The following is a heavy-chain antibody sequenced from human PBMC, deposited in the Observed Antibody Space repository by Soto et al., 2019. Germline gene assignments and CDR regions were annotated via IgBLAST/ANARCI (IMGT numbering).Heavy chain of an antibody. V-gene: IGHV3-23*01. Sequence: LRLSFAASGFTFSIYAMSWVRQSPGKGLEWVSAISGSGGSTYYADSVKGRFTISRDNSKNTLYLQMNSLRAEDTAVYYCAKDIFVGRSCYDPSFDYWGQGTLVTVSS. D-gene: IGHD2-15*01. CDR1: GFTFSIYA. CDR2: ISGSGGST. J-gene: IGHJ4*02. CDR3: AKDIFVGRSCYDPSFDY.